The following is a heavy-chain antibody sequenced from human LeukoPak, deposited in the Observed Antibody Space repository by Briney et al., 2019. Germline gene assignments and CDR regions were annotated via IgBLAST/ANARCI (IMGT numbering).Heavy chain of an antibody. V-gene: IGHV3-48*03. Sequence: GGSLRLSCAASGFTFSSYEMNWVRQAPGKGLEWVSYISSSGSTIYYADFVKGRFTISRDNAKNSLYLQMNSLRAEDAAVYYCAELGITMIGGVWGKGTTVTISS. J-gene: IGHJ6*04. CDR1: GFTFSSYE. D-gene: IGHD3-10*02. CDR2: ISSSGSTI. CDR3: AELGITMIGGV.